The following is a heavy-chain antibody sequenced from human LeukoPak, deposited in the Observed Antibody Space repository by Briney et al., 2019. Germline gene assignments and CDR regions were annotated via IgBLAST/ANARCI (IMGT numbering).Heavy chain of an antibody. Sequence: GGSPRLSCAASGFTFSTYGIHWVRQAPGKGLEWVAIIWSGGSNKYYADSVKGRFTISRDDSKNTLWLQMNSLRAEDTAVYYCARVRARSYCSSTSCYGYWGQGTLVTVSS. J-gene: IGHJ4*02. CDR3: ARVRARSYCSSTSCYGY. D-gene: IGHD2-2*01. CDR1: GFTFSTYG. CDR2: IWSGGSNK. V-gene: IGHV3-33*08.